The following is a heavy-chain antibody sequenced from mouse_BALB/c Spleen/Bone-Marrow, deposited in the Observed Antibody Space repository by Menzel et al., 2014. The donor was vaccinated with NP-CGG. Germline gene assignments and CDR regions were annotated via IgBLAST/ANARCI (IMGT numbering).Heavy chain of an antibody. D-gene: IGHD1-1*01. J-gene: IGHJ4*01. Sequence: VQLQQPGPELVKPGASVKMSCKASGYTFTRYVMYWVKQKPGQGLEWIGYINPYNDGTKYNEKFKGKATLTSDKSSSTAYMELSSLTSEDSAVYYCARPLLRADYWGQGTSVTVSS. CDR3: ARPLLRADY. CDR1: GYTFTRYV. CDR2: INPYNDGT. V-gene: IGHV1-14*01.